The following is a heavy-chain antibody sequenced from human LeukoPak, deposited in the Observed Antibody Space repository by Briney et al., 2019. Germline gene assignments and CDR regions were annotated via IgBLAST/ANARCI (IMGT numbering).Heavy chain of an antibody. D-gene: IGHD5-12*01. J-gene: IGHJ4*02. CDR2: IYSGGST. CDR1: EFTVSSNY. CDR3: ARWLHY. V-gene: IGHV3-53*01. Sequence: PTGGSLRLSCAPSEFTVSSNYTSWVRQAPGKGREWLSVIYSGGSTYYADTVKGRFTITRDDSKNTLYLQMNSLRAEDAAVYYCARWLHYLGRGTLVTVSS.